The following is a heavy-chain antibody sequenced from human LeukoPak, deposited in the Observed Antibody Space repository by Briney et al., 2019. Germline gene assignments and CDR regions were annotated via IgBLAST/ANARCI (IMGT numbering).Heavy chain of an antibody. D-gene: IGHD2-2*01. J-gene: IGHJ4*02. CDR2: ISAYNGNT. CDR3: ARALRLGYCSSTSCYASLY. CDR1: GYTFTSHG. V-gene: IGHV1-18*04. Sequence: ASAKVSCKASGYTFTSHGISWVRQAPGQGLEWMGWISAYNGNTNYAQKLQGRVTMTTDTSTSTAYMELRSLRSDDTAVYYCARALRLGYCSSTSCYASLYWGQGTLVTVSS.